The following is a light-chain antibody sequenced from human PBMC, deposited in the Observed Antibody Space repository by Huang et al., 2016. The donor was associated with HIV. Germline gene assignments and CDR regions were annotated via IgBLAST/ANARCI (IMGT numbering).Light chain of an antibody. CDR2: SAS. J-gene: IGKJ5*01. CDR3: QQGYSALIT. V-gene: IGKV1-39*01. CDR1: QNINTY. Sequence: DILLTQSPSSLSASVGDRVTITCRASQNINTYLNWYQQKPGTAPNLLIPSASTLHTGVPSRFSGSGSGTDFTLTVNSLQPEDSATYYCQQGYSALITFGQGTRL.